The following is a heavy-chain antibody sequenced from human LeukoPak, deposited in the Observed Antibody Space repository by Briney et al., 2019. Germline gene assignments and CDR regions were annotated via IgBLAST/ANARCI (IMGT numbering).Heavy chain of an antibody. CDR1: GGSISSYY. CDR3: ARAYGDGWYFDL. Sequence: SETLSLTCTVSGGSISSYYWSWIRQPPGKGLEWIGYIYYSGSTNYNPSLKSRVTISVDTSKNQFSLKLSSVTAADTAVYYCARAYGDGWYFDLWGRGTPVTVSS. CDR2: IYYSGST. D-gene: IGHD3-10*01. J-gene: IGHJ2*01. V-gene: IGHV4-59*08.